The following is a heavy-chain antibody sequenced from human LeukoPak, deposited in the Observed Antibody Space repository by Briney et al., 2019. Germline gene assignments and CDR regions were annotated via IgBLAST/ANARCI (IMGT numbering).Heavy chain of an antibody. D-gene: IGHD1-14*01. V-gene: IGHV1-8*01. J-gene: IGHJ5*02. CDR2: MNPNSGNT. Sequence: ASVKASCKASGYTFTSYDINWVRQATGQGLEWMGWMNPNSGNTGYAQKFQGRVTMNRNTSISTAYMELSSLRSEDTAVYYCARGVRRTRPGEGPWGQGTLVTVSS. CDR1: GYTFTSYD. CDR3: ARGVRRTRPGEGP.